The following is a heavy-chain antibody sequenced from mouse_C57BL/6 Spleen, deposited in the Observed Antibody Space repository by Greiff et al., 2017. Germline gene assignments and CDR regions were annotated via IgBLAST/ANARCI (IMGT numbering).Heavy chain of an antibody. CDR1: GFSLTSYG. J-gene: IGHJ2*01. Sequence: QVHVKQSGPGLVQPSQSLSITCTVSGFSLTSYGVHWVRQSPGKGLEWLGVIWSGGSTDYNAAFISRLSISKDNSKSQVFFKMNSLQADDTAIYYCARGDDGYYPHFDYWGQGTTLTVSS. D-gene: IGHD2-3*01. V-gene: IGHV2-2*01. CDR3: ARGDDGYYPHFDY. CDR2: IWSGGST.